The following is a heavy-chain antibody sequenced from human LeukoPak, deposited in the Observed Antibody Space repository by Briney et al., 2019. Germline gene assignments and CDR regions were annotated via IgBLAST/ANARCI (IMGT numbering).Heavy chain of an antibody. V-gene: IGHV4-59*01. CDR1: GGSFSGFY. CDR3: ARAGSTVTTGFYFDL. Sequence: SETLSLTCTVSGGSFSGFYWSWVRQSPGKGLQYIGYIYISGTINNNPPINYNPSLKSRVTISVDTSKNQFSLRLGSVTAADTAVYFCARAGSTVTTGFYFDLWGQGMLVTVSS. CDR2: IYISGTINNNPPI. D-gene: IGHD4-17*01. J-gene: IGHJ4*02.